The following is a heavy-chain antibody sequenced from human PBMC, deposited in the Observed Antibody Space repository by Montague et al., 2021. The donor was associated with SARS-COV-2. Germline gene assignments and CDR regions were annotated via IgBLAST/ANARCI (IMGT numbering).Heavy chain of an antibody. J-gene: IGHJ4*02. D-gene: IGHD1-14*01. CDR2: TFQSGNS. CDR3: VRGHTTPGDFDK. CDR1: GGSVSDTDYY. V-gene: IGHV4-39*01. Sequence: SETLSLTYAVSGGSVSDTDYYWGWVRRPPGKGLEWLGTTFQSGNSFSNPSLKSRLSIFVHASMNEVSLRLASVTAADTAIYYCVRGHTTPGDFDKWGQGALVTVSS.